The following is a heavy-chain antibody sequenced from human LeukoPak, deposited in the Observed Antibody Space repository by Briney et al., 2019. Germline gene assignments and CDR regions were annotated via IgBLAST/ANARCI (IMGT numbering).Heavy chain of an antibody. Sequence: ASVKVSCKASGYTFTGYYMHWVRQAPGQGLEWMGWINPNNGNTNYAQKLQGRVTMTTDTSTSTAYMELRSLRSDDTAVYYCARENGYCSSTSCYLRAFDIWGQGTMVTVSS. J-gene: IGHJ3*02. CDR1: GYTFTGYY. CDR3: ARENGYCSSTSCYLRAFDI. V-gene: IGHV1-18*04. D-gene: IGHD2-2*01. CDR2: INPNNGNT.